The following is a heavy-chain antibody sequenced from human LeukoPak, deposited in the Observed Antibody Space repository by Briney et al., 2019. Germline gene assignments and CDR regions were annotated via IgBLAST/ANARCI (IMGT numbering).Heavy chain of an antibody. CDR3: AREGGGSYRAARFDY. CDR2: IIPIFGAA. J-gene: IGHJ4*02. V-gene: IGHV1-69*13. Sequence: SVKVSCKASGGTFSSYAISWVRQAPGQGLEWMGEIIPIFGAANYAQKFQGRVTITADESTSTAYMELSSLRSEDTAVYYCAREGGGSYRAARFDYWGQGTLVTVSS. CDR1: GGTFSSYA. D-gene: IGHD1-26*01.